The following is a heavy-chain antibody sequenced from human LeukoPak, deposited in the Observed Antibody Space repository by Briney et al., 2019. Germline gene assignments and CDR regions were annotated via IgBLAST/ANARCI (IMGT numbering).Heavy chain of an antibody. Sequence: PSETLSLACAGSFNSYYWSWIRRPPGKGLEWIGYIYNSGSTSYNPSLKSRVTISVDTSSNQFSLKLSSVTAADTAVYYCVGGSNWYVDLWGRGTLVTVSS. J-gene: IGHJ2*01. CDR2: IYNSGST. CDR1: SFNSYY. V-gene: IGHV4-59*01. CDR3: VGGSNWYVDL.